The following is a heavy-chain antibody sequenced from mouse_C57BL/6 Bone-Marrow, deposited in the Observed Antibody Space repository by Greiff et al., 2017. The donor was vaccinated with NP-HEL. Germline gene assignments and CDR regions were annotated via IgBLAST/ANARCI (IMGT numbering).Heavy chain of an antibody. CDR3: TTLHYYGSSPWFAY. J-gene: IGHJ3*01. D-gene: IGHD1-1*01. Sequence: VQLKESGAELVRPGASVKLSCTASGFNIKDYYMHWVKQRPEQGLEWIGRIDPEDGDTEYAPKFKGKATMTADTSSNTAYLQLSSLTSEATAVYYWTTLHYYGSSPWFAYWGQGTLVTVSA. V-gene: IGHV14-1*01. CDR2: IDPEDGDT. CDR1: GFNIKDYY.